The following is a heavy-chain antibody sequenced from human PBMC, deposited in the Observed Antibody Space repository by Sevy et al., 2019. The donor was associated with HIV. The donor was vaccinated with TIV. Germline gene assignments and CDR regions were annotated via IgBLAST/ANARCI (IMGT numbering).Heavy chain of an antibody. CDR1: GYTFTSYG. CDR3: ARGYNWNINFDY. J-gene: IGHJ4*02. D-gene: IGHD1-1*01. Sequence: ASVKVSCKASGYTFTSYGISWVLQAPGQGLEWMGWSSPYNGKTNYAQKLQGRVTMTTDTSTSTAYMEVRSLRSDDTAVYYCARGYNWNINFDYWGQGTLVTVSS. CDR2: SSPYNGKT. V-gene: IGHV1-18*01.